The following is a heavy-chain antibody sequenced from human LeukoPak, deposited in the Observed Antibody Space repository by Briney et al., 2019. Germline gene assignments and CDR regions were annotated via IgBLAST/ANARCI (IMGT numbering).Heavy chain of an antibody. J-gene: IGHJ6*03. CDR1: GGSISSHY. Sequence: SETLSLTCTVSGGSISSHYWSWIRQPPGKGLEWIGYIYYSGSTNYNPSLKSRVTISVDTSKNQFSLKLSPVTAADTAVYYCARDVDYMDVWGKGTTVTVSS. V-gene: IGHV4-59*11. CDR2: IYYSGST. D-gene: IGHD2-21*01. CDR3: ARDVDYMDV.